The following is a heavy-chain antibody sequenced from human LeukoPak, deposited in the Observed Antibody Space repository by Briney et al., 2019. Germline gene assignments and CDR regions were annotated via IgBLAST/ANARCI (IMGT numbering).Heavy chain of an antibody. D-gene: IGHD5-24*01. CDR3: ARGGGDGYNRYDN. CDR2: ISAYNGNR. J-gene: IGHJ4*02. CDR1: VYTFSSYG. Sequence: ASVKVSCKASVYTFSSYGISWVRQAPGQGLEWMGWISAYNGNRDYAQKLQGRVTMTTDTSTSTAYMELRSLRFDDTAVYYCARGGGDGYNRYDNWGQGTLVTVSS. V-gene: IGHV1-18*01.